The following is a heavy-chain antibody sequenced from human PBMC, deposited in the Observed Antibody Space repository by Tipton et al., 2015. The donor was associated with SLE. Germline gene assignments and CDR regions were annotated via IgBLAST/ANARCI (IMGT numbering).Heavy chain of an antibody. J-gene: IGHJ4*02. Sequence: TLSLTCAVYGGSFSGYYWSWIRQPPGKGLEWIGEINHSGSTNYNPSLKSRVTISVDTSKNQFSLKLSSVTAADTAVYYCARGILEPGDYRGQGTLVTVSS. V-gene: IGHV4-34*01. CDR2: INHSGST. D-gene: IGHD1-1*01. CDR1: GGSFSGYY. CDR3: ARGILEPGDY.